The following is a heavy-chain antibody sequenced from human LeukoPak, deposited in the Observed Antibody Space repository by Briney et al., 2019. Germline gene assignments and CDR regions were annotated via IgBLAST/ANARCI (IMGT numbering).Heavy chain of an antibody. CDR1: GYSITSGYY. J-gene: IGHJ6*03. V-gene: IGHV4-38-2*02. CDR2: IYHSGST. Sequence: PSETLSLTCSVSGYSITSGYYWGWIRQPPGKGLEWIGTIYHSGSTYYNPSLKSRVTISVDTSKNQFSLKLSSVTAADTAVYYCARFQLDYTNGYYYYYMDVWGKGTTVTVSS. CDR3: ARFQLDYTNGYYYYYMDV. D-gene: IGHD4-11*01.